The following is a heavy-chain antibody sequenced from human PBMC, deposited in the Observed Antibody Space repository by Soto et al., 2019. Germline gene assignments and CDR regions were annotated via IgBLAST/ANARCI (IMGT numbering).Heavy chain of an antibody. V-gene: IGHV3-21*01. D-gene: IGHD1-26*01. Sequence: GGSLRLSCAASGFTFSSYSMNWVRQAPGKGLEWVSSISSSSSYIYYADSVKGRFTISRDNAKNSLYLQMNSLRAEDTAVYYCARDQEDDGGATGYYYYGMDVWGQGTTVTVSS. CDR3: ARDQEDDGGATGYYYYGMDV. J-gene: IGHJ6*02. CDR2: ISSSSSYI. CDR1: GFTFSSYS.